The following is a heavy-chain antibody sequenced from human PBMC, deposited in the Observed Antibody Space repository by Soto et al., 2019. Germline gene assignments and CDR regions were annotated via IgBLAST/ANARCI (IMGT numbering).Heavy chain of an antibody. Sequence: QVQLVQSGAEVKKPGASVKASCKASGYTFTSYGISWVRQSPGQGLEWMGWISAYNGNTNYAQKLQGRVTMTTDTSTITAYMELRSLRSDDTAVYYCARAPRTYYYDSSGYWGDYWGQGTLVTVSS. D-gene: IGHD3-22*01. J-gene: IGHJ4*02. V-gene: IGHV1-18*04. CDR1: GYTFTSYG. CDR2: ISAYNGNT. CDR3: ARAPRTYYYDSSGYWGDY.